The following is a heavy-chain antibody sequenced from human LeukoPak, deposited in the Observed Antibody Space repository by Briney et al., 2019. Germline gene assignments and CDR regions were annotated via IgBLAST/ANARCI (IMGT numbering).Heavy chain of an antibody. CDR1: GDSIGSSSYY. CDR2: IFYSGST. D-gene: IGHD1-26*01. Sequence: SETLSPTCNVSGDSIGSSSYYWGWIRQTPEKGLEWIGSIFYSGSTYYTPSLKSRVSMSLDTSKNQFSLRLTSVTAADTAVYYCARQVAIVEPTDPNWFDSWGQGTLVTVPS. J-gene: IGHJ5*01. CDR3: ARQVAIVEPTDPNWFDS. V-gene: IGHV4-39*07.